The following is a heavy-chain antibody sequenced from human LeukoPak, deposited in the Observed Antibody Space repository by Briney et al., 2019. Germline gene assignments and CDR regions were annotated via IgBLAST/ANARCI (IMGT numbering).Heavy chain of an antibody. CDR1: GGSITSDIFY. Sequence: SETLSLTCSVSGGSITSDIFYWNWIRQHPGKGLEWIGSIHNSRGTSYNPSLESRLTTSVDTSENQFFLKMSSVTAADTAMYYCGKVGGNSNSWGQGILVTVSS. D-gene: IGHD4-23*01. CDR3: GKVGGNSNS. CDR2: IHNSRGT. V-gene: IGHV4-31*03. J-gene: IGHJ4*02.